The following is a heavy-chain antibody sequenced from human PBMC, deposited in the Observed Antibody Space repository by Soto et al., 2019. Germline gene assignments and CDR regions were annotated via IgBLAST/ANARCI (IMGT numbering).Heavy chain of an antibody. CDR2: IYYSGST. V-gene: IGHV4-59*01. Sequence: PSETLSLTCTVSGGSISSYYWSWIRQLPGKGLEWIGYIYYSGSTNYNPSLKSRVTISVDTSKNQFSLKLSSVTAADTAVYYCARDLSEYSGGGGFDYWAREPWSRLL. J-gene: IGHJ4*02. D-gene: IGHD6-6*01. CDR1: GGSISSYY. CDR3: ARDLSEYSGGGGFDY.